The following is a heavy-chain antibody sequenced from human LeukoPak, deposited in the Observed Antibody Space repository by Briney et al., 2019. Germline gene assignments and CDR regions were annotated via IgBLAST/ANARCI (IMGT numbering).Heavy chain of an antibody. V-gene: IGHV1-2*04. Sequence: ASVKVSCKASGYTFSSYGITWVRQAPGQGLEWMGWINPNSGGTNYAQKFQGWVTMTRDTSISTAYMELSRLRSDDTAVYYCARGGAPGMDVWGQGTTVTVSS. CDR2: INPNSGGT. CDR1: GYTFSSYG. D-gene: IGHD3-10*01. CDR3: ARGGAPGMDV. J-gene: IGHJ6*02.